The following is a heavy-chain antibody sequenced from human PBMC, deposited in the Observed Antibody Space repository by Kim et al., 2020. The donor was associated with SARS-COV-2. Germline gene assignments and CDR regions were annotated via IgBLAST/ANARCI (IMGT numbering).Heavy chain of an antibody. Sequence: GDGTYCADTVTGQFTISRDNSKNTLYLQMNILRAEDTAVYYCARLTSGTWGQGTLVSVSS. D-gene: IGHD3-10*01. CDR2: GDGT. J-gene: IGHJ5*02. V-gene: IGHV3-23*01. CDR3: ARLTSGT.